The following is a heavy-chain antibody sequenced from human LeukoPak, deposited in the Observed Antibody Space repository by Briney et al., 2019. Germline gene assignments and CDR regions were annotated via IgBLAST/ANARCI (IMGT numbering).Heavy chain of an antibody. J-gene: IGHJ4*02. CDR2: IYYGGRT. CDR3: ARHSLKLVDADFDY. CDR1: GGSISSYH. V-gene: IGHV4-59*08. Sequence: SETLSLTCSVSGGSISSYHWSWIRQRPGKGLEWIGYIYYGGRTNYNPSLKSRVTISVDTSKNQFSLTVSSVTAADTAIYYCARHSLKLVDADFDYWGQGTLVTVSS. D-gene: IGHD3-16*02.